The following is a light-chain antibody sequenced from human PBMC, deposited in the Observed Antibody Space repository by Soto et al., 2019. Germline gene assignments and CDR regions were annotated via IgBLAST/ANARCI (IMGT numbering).Light chain of an antibody. V-gene: IGKV3-11*01. CDR1: QSFRGL. CDR2: DAY. J-gene: IGKJ5*01. CDR3: QQRHMWPIT. Sequence: EIVMTQSPVTLSLYTGERATLSCRASQSFRGLLAWYQQKPGQAPRLLIYDAYNRATGIPPRFSGSGSGTDFTLTISSLEPEDSAVYYCQQRHMWPITFGQGTRLAIK.